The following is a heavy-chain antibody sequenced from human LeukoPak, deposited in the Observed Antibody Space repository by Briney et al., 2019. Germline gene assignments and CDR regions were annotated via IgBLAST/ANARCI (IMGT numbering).Heavy chain of an antibody. J-gene: IGHJ6*03. Sequence: GASVKVSCKASGGTFSSYAISWVRQAPGQGLEWMGGIIPIFGTANYAQKFQGRVTITADESTGTAYMELSSLRSEDTAVYYCASNSRSITIFGVVITSRESRLSYYYMDVWGKGTTVTVSS. V-gene: IGHV1-69*01. CDR1: GGTFSSYA. D-gene: IGHD3-3*01. CDR2: IIPIFGTA. CDR3: ASNSRSITIFGVVITSRESRLSYYYMDV.